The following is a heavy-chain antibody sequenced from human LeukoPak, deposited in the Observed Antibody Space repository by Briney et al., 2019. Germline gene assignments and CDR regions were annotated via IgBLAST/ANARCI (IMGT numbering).Heavy chain of an antibody. CDR2: ISYDGSNK. J-gene: IGHJ4*02. Sequence: PGRSLRLFCAASGFTFSSYAMHWVRQAPGKGLEWVAVISYDGSNKYYADSVKGRFTISRDNSKNTLYLQMNSLRAEDTAVYYCARDQLGATDYWGQGTLVTVPS. V-gene: IGHV3-30-3*01. D-gene: IGHD1-26*01. CDR1: GFTFSSYA. CDR3: ARDQLGATDY.